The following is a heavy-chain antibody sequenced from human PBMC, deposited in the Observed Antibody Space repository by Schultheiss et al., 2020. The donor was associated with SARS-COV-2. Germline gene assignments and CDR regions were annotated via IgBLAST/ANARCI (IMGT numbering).Heavy chain of an antibody. CDR2: IYHSGST. J-gene: IGHJ4*02. CDR1: GGSFSGYY. D-gene: IGHD3-22*01. V-gene: IGHV4-34*01. Sequence: SQTLSLTCAVYGGSFSGYYWGWIRQPPGKGLEWIGSIYHSGSTYYNPSLKSRVTISVDTSKNQFSLKLSSVTAADTAVYYCARSASEDSSGYFDYWGQGTLVTVSS. CDR3: ARSASEDSSGYFDY.